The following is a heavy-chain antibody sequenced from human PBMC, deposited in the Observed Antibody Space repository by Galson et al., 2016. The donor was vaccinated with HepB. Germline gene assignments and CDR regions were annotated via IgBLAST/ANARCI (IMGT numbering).Heavy chain of an antibody. CDR3: AREKYTSGYYYFDY. Sequence: SLRLSCAASGFTFSTYAMHWVRQAPGKGLEWMAVIWYDGSNKYYADSVKGRFTISRDNSKNTLYLQVNTLRAEDTAVYFCAREKYTSGYYYFDYWGQGTLVTVSS. D-gene: IGHD2-2*02. J-gene: IGHJ4*02. V-gene: IGHV3-33*01. CDR2: IWYDGSNK. CDR1: GFTFSTYA.